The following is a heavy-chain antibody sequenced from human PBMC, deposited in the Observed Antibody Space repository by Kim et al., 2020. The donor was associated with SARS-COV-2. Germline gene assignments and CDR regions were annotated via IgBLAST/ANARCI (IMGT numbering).Heavy chain of an antibody. CDR2: ISYDGSNK. J-gene: IGHJ4*02. V-gene: IGHV3-30*18. D-gene: IGHD6-13*01. CDR3: AKPYFSSSWSVDY. Sequence: GGSLRLSCAASGFTFSSYGMHWVRQAPGKGLEWVAVISYDGSNKYYADSVKGRFTISRDNSKNTLYLQMNSLRAEDTAVYYCAKPYFSSSWSVDYWGQGTLVTVSS. CDR1: GFTFSSYG.